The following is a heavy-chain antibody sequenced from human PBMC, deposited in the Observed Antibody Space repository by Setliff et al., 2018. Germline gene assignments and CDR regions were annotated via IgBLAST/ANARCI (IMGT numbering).Heavy chain of an antibody. CDR3: TRSTSGAFDY. CDR1: GFTFSSHW. D-gene: IGHD2-2*01. V-gene: IGHV3-7*01. Sequence: GGSLRLSCAASGFTFSSHWMAWVRQAPGKGLEWVANINHDGSEKYSVNSVKGRFTISRDTAKNSLSLQMNSLRAEDTAVYYCTRSTSGAFDYWGQGALVTVSS. CDR2: INHDGSEK. J-gene: IGHJ4*02.